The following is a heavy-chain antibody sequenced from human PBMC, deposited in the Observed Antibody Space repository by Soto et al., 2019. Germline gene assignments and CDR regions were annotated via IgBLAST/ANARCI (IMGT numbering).Heavy chain of an antibody. Sequence: GSLRLSCAASGFTFSSYAMSWVRQAPGKGLEWVSAISGSGGSTYYADSVKGRFTISRDNSKNTLYLQMNSLRAEDTAVYYCATSGTMYPNVDFDPWGQGTLGTVSS. CDR2: ISGSGGST. J-gene: IGHJ5*02. V-gene: IGHV3-23*01. CDR1: GFTFSSYA. CDR3: ATSGTMYPNVDFDP. D-gene: IGHD1-7*01.